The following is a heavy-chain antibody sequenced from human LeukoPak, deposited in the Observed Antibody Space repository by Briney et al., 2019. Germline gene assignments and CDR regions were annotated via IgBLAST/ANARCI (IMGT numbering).Heavy chain of an antibody. V-gene: IGHV1-2*02. J-gene: IGHJ3*02. CDR2: IDPNSGGT. D-gene: IGHD2-21*01. CDR3: ARRRRDWRDAFDI. Sequence: GASVKVSCTAAGSTFTRYYMHWVRQPPAQGLEWMGWIDPNSGGTNYAQKFQSSVTMTSDTSISTEYMELTTVSSADTAVYYCARRRRDWRDAFDIWGQGTMVTVSS. CDR1: GSTFTRYY.